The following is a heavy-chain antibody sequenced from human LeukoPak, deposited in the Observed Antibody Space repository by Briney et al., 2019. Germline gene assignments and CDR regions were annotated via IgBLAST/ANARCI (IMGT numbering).Heavy chain of an antibody. J-gene: IGHJ4*02. CDR1: GYTFTDYY. CDR3: GRKSASRKTSEFDY. V-gene: IGHV1-2*02. D-gene: IGHD2-2*01. Sequence: GASVKVSCMASGYTFTDYYLHWVRQAPGQGLEWMGWINPNSGGTNYAQKFQGRVTMTRDTSISTAYMELSRLTFDDTAVYYCGRKSASRKTSEFDYWGQGTLVTVSS. CDR2: INPNSGGT.